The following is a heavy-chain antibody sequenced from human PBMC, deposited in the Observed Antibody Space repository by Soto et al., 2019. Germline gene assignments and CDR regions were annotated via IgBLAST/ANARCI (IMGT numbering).Heavy chain of an antibody. CDR3: ARGGSNDWQVAFDI. Sequence: SLTCVVSGGPFSTYYYSWIRQSPGKGLEWIGEINHSGSNNYSPSLKSRVTMSLDTSKNQFSLKLTSVTAADTAVYYCARGGSNDWQVAFDIWGQGTMVTVSS. D-gene: IGHD3-9*01. V-gene: IGHV4-34*01. CDR2: INHSGSN. J-gene: IGHJ3*02. CDR1: GGPFSTYY.